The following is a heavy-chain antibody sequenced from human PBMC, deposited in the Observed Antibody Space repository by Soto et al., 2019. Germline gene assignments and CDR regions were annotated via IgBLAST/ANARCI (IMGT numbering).Heavy chain of an antibody. J-gene: IGHJ4*02. CDR2: TIPLLNVA. CDR3: ARDSPSGSTFSGYDAIDS. Sequence: QVQLVQSGAEVKKPGSSVKVSCKASGGTFSTSTFTWVRQAPGQGLEWMGRTIPLLNVADYAQDFQGRLTITADKSTSTTYMELTSLTTKHTAVYYCARDSPSGSTFSGYDAIDSWGQGTLVTVST. V-gene: IGHV1-69*08. D-gene: IGHD5-12*01. CDR1: GGTFSTST.